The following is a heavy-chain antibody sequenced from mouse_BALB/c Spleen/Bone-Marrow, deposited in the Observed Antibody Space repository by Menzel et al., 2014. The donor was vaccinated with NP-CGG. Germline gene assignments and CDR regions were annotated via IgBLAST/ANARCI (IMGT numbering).Heavy chain of an antibody. V-gene: IGHV1-66*01. CDR2: IFPGSGNT. J-gene: IGHJ4*01. CDR3: ARRGYDGGDYYAMDY. Sequence: QVQLKESGPELVKPGASVKISCKASGYSFTSYYIHWVKQRPGQGLEWIGWIFPGSGNTKYNEKFKGKATLTADTSSSTAYMQLSSLTSEDSAVYFCARRGYDGGDYYAMDYWGQGTSVTVSS. CDR1: GYSFTSYY. D-gene: IGHD2-14*01.